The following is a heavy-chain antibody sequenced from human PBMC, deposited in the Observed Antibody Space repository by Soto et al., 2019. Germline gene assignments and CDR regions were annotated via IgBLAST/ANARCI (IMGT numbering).Heavy chain of an antibody. CDR3: ARDHGGWYGDFDY. V-gene: IGHV1-18*01. D-gene: IGHD6-19*01. Sequence: VPVNVSCKAAGYAFRSYGVSWVRKAPGQGLEWMGWISAYNGNTNYAQKLQDRVTMTTDTSTSTAYMELRSLRSDDTAVYYCARDHGGWYGDFDYWGQGTLVTVSS. CDR1: GYAFRSYG. J-gene: IGHJ4*02. CDR2: ISAYNGNT.